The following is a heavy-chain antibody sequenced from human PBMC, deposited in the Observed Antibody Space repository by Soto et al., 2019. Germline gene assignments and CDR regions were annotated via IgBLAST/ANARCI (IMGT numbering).Heavy chain of an antibody. CDR3: ARSAAGYAFDI. J-gene: IGHJ3*02. V-gene: IGHV1-3*01. CDR1: EYTFTSYA. CDR2: IIAGNGNT. D-gene: IGHD6-13*01. Sequence: ASVKVSCKASEYTFTSYAMHWVRQAPGQSLEWMGWIIAGNGNTKYSQKFQGRVTITADKSASTAYMELSSLRSEDTAVYYCARSAAGYAFDIWGQGTMVTVSS.